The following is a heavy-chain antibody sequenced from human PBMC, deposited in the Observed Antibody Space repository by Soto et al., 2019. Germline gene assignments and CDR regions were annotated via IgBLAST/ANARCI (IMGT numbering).Heavy chain of an antibody. J-gene: IGHJ4*02. D-gene: IGHD6-13*01. V-gene: IGHV4-34*01. Sequence: PSETLSLTCAVYGGSFSGYYWSWIRQPPGKGLEWIGEINHSGSTNYNPSLKSRVTISVDKSKNQFSLKLSSVTAADTAVYYCARVGKAAAGTDYWGQGTLVTVSS. CDR1: GGSFSGYY. CDR2: INHSGST. CDR3: ARVGKAAAGTDY.